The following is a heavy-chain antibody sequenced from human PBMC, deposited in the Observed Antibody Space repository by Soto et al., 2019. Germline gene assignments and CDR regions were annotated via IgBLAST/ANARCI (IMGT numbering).Heavy chain of an antibody. J-gene: IGHJ4*02. CDR1: GFTFSSYA. CDR2: ISGSGGST. V-gene: IGHV3-23*01. Sequence: PGGSLRLSCAASGFTFSSYAMSWVRQAPWKGLEWVSAISGSGGSTYYADSVKGRFTISRDNSENTLYLQMNSLRAEDTAVYYCAKGGSSGWYQGVYNFWGQGTLVTVAS. CDR3: AKGGSSGWYQGVYNF. D-gene: IGHD6-19*01.